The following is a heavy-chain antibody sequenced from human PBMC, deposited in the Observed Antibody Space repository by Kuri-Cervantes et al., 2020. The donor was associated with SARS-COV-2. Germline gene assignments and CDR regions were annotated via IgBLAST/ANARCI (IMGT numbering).Heavy chain of an antibody. CDR2: ISWDGGST. J-gene: IGHJ4*02. Sequence: GGSLRLSCAASGFTFDDYTMHWVRQAPGKGLEWVSLISWDGGSTYYADSVKGRFTISRDNSKNSLYLQMNSLRTEDTALYYCAKDGTGYSSGWLFDYWGQGTLVTVSS. V-gene: IGHV3-43*01. D-gene: IGHD6-19*01. CDR3: AKDGTGYSSGWLFDY. CDR1: GFTFDDYT.